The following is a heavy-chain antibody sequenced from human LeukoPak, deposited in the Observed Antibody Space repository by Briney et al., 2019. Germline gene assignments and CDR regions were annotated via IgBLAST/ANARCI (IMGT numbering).Heavy chain of an antibody. V-gene: IGHV3-9*01. CDR3: ARDILYGSGNPHKRNIFDY. J-gene: IGHJ4*02. CDR1: GFTFNDYA. CDR2: INWNIDTI. Sequence: PGGSLRLSCAASGFTFNDYAMHWVRQAPGKGLEWVSGINWNIDTIGYADSVKGRFTISRDNAKNSPYLQMNSLTAEDTAFYYCARDILYGSGNPHKRNIFDYWGQGALVIVCS. D-gene: IGHD3-10*01.